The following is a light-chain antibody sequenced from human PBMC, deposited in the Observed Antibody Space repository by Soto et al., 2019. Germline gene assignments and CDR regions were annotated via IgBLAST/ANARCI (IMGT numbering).Light chain of an antibody. CDR1: QSINTY. V-gene: IGKV3-11*01. Sequence: ETVLTQSPATLSLSPGERATLSCRASQSINTYLDWYQQKPGQAPRLLIYDASNRATGIPARFSGSGSGTDFTLTISSLEPEDFAVYYCQQRFTWPSFGPGTKVDVK. J-gene: IGKJ3*01. CDR2: DAS. CDR3: QQRFTWPS.